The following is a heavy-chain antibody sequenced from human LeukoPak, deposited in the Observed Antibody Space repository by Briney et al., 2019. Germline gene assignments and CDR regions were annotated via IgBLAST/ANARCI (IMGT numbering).Heavy chain of an antibody. D-gene: IGHD3-10*01. CDR2: ISSNGGST. Sequence: GGSLRLSCSASGFTFSRYAMHWVRQAPGKGLEYVSAISSNGGSTYYADSVKGRFTISRDNSKNTLYLQMSSLRTEDTAVYYCVKDSSGSYCTYYFDYWGQGTLVTVSS. CDR1: GFTFSRYA. CDR3: VKDSSGSYCTYYFDY. V-gene: IGHV3-64D*06. J-gene: IGHJ4*02.